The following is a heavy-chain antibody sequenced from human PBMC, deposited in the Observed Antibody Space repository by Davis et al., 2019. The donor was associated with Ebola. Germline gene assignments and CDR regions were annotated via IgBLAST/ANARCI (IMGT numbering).Heavy chain of an antibody. Sequence: ASVKVSCKASGYTFNSHGISWVRQAPGQGLEWMAWISAYNGHTNYAQKLQGRVTMTTDTSTNTVYMELRSLRYDDTAVYYCAREAVLGYDRNFDYWGQGTLVTVSS. J-gene: IGHJ4*02. CDR1: GYTFNSHG. V-gene: IGHV1-18*01. D-gene: IGHD5-12*01. CDR3: AREAVLGYDRNFDY. CDR2: ISAYNGHT.